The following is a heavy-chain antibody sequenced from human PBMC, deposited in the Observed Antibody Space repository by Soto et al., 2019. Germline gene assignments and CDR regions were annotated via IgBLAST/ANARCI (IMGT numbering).Heavy chain of an antibody. CDR1: GGTFSSYG. V-gene: IGHV1-69*13. J-gene: IGHJ5*02. CDR3: ARVLEAAPFHRWFDP. D-gene: IGHD6-13*01. Sequence: ASVKVSCKACGGTFSSYGISWVRQARGQGLEWMGGIIPMFDTGNYAQKFQGRATITADESTTTVYLELSSLTSEDTAVYYCARVLEAAPFHRWFDPWGQGTLVTVSS. CDR2: IIPMFDTG.